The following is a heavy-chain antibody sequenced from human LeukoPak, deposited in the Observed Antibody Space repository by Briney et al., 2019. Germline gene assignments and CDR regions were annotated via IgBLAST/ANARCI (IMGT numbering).Heavy chain of an antibody. CDR3: ARDQDVAAAGTWGSIDY. CDR2: ISYDGRNK. Sequence: GGSLRLSCAASGFTFSSYAMHWVRQAPGKGLEWVAVISYDGRNKYYADSVKGRFTISRDNSKNTLYLQMNSLRAEDTAVYYCARDQDVAAAGTWGSIDYWGQGTLVTVSS. CDR1: GFTFSSYA. J-gene: IGHJ4*02. D-gene: IGHD6-13*01. V-gene: IGHV3-30*04.